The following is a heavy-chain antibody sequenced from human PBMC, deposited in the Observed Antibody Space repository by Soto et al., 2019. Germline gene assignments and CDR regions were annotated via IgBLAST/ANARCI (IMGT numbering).Heavy chain of an antibody. D-gene: IGHD4-17*01. J-gene: IGHJ6*02. Sequence: QVQLVQSGAEVKKPGSSVKVSCEASGGTFSSYAISWVRQAPGQGLEWMGGIIPIFGTANYAQKFQGRVTITADESTSTAYMELSSLRSEDTAVYYCARSVTVPSPKLLYYGMDVWGQGTTVTVSS. V-gene: IGHV1-69*01. CDR2: IIPIFGTA. CDR1: GGTFSSYA. CDR3: ARSVTVPSPKLLYYGMDV.